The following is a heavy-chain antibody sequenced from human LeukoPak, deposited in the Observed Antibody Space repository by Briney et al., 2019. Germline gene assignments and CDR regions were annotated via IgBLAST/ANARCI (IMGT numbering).Heavy chain of an antibody. CDR3: AAEFPAAGYWFDP. J-gene: IGHJ5*02. V-gene: IGHV1-58*01. Sequence: GASVKVSCKASGFTFTSSTLQWVRQARGQRLEWIGWIVVGSGNTNYAQKFQERVTITRDMSTSTAYMELSSLRSADTAVYYCAAEFPAAGYWFDPWGQGTLVTVSS. D-gene: IGHD6-13*01. CDR1: GFTFTSST. CDR2: IVVGSGNT.